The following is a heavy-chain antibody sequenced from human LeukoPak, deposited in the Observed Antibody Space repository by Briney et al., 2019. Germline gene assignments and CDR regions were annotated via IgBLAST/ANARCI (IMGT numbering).Heavy chain of an antibody. CDR2: INHSGST. Sequence: SETLSLTCAVYGGSLSGYYWSWIRQPPGKGLEWIGEINHSGSTNYNPSLKSRVTISVDTSKNQFSLKLSSVTAADTAVYYCARLDSSGRGFGYWGQGTLVTVSS. J-gene: IGHJ4*02. D-gene: IGHD3-22*01. CDR3: ARLDSSGRGFGY. V-gene: IGHV4-34*01. CDR1: GGSLSGYY.